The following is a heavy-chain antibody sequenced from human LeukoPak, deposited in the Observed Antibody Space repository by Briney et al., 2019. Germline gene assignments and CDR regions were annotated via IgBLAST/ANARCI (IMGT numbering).Heavy chain of an antibody. V-gene: IGHV3-21*01. D-gene: IGHD2-2*01. CDR2: ISSSSSYI. J-gene: IGHJ4*02. Sequence: GGSLRLSCAASGFTFSSYSMNWVRQAPGKGLEWVSSISSSSSYIYYADSVKGRFTISRDNAKNSLYLQMNSLRAEDTAVYYCASAYCNSTSCYGYYFDYWGQGTLVTVSS. CDR3: ASAYCNSTSCYGYYFDY. CDR1: GFTFSSYS.